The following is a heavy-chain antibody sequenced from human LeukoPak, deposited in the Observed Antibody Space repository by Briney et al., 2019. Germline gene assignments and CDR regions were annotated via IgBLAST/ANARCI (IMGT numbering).Heavy chain of an antibody. CDR2: ISGSGGST. Sequence: HPGGSLRLSCAASGFTFSSYSMNWVRQAPGKGLEWVSAISGSGGSTYYADSVKGRFTISRDNSKNTLYLQMNSLRAEDTAVYYCAKYPSSSGLYFDYWGQGTLVTVSS. CDR1: GFTFSSYS. V-gene: IGHV3-23*01. CDR3: AKYPSSSGLYFDY. D-gene: IGHD3-10*01. J-gene: IGHJ4*02.